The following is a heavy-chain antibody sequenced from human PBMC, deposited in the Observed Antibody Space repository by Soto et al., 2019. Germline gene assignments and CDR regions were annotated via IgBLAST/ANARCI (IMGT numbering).Heavy chain of an antibody. CDR3: ARDLASGGSHYRLFDY. CDR2: ISYDGSNK. J-gene: IGHJ4*02. Sequence: QVQLVESGGGMVQPGRSLRLSCAASGFTFSSYAMHWVRQAPGKGLEWVAVISYDGSNKYYADSVKGRFTISRDNSKNTLYLQMNSLRAEDTAVYYCARDLASGGSHYRLFDYWGQGTLVTVSS. CDR1: GFTFSSYA. D-gene: IGHD2-15*01. V-gene: IGHV3-30-3*01.